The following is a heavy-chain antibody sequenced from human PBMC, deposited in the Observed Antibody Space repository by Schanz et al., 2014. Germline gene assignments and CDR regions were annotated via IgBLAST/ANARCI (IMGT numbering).Heavy chain of an antibody. D-gene: IGHD2-2*01. CDR3: AKRCSSTSCSHGAFDI. Sequence: EVQLVESGGGFVQPGGSLRLSCAASGFSFSSYWMSWVRQAPGKGLEWVANIILDGSEKYYVGSVKGRFTISRDNTKNSLYLQMNSLRDEDTAMYYCAKRCSSTSCSHGAFDIWGQGTTVTVSS. V-gene: IGHV3-7*03. J-gene: IGHJ3*02. CDR2: IILDGSEK. CDR1: GFSFSSYW.